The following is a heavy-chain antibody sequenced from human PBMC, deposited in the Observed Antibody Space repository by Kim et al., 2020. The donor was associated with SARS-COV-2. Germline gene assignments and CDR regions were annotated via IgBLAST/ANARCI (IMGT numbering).Heavy chain of an antibody. J-gene: IGHJ6*02. V-gene: IGHV3-30*01. Sequence: AEAVKGQLTISRAKSKTALDLEMNSLRAEDTAVYYCARARGGSYYFGMDVWGQGTTVTVSS. CDR3: ARARGGSYYFGMDV. D-gene: IGHD1-26*01.